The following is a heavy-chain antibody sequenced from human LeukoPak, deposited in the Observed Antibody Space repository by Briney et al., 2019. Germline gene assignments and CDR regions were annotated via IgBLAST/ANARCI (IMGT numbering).Heavy chain of an antibody. V-gene: IGHV4-34*01. D-gene: IGHD5-12*01. Sequence: SETLSLTCAVYGGSFIDYYWNWIRQPPGKGLEWIGEINHSGSTNYNPSLKSRVTISVDKSKNQFSLKLSSVTAADTAVYYCARRGATNWFDPWGQGTLVTVSS. J-gene: IGHJ5*02. CDR1: GGSFIDYY. CDR3: ARRGATNWFDP. CDR2: INHSGST.